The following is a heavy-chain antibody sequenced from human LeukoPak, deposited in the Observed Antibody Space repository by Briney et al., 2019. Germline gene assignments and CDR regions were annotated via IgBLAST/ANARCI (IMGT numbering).Heavy chain of an antibody. D-gene: IGHD6-19*01. CDR1: GFTFSNAW. J-gene: IGHJ4*02. Sequence: EGSLRLSCAASGFTFSNAWMSWVRQAPGKGLEWVGRIKSKTDGGTTDYAAPVKGRFTISRDDSKNTLYLQMNSLKTEDTAVYYCTTVKYSSGWYLMYYFDYWGQGTLVTVSS. V-gene: IGHV3-15*01. CDR3: TTVKYSSGWYLMYYFDY. CDR2: IKSKTDGGTT.